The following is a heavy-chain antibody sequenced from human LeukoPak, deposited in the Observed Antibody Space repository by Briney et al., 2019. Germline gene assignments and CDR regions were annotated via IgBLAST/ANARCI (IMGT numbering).Heavy chain of an antibody. Sequence: ASVTVSCKASGYTFITYAMHWVRQAPGQRLEWMGWINAASGNTKYSQHFQGRVTITRDTSASTVYMEVSSLRSEDTAVYYCARGDSSGYYRVWGQGTLVTVSS. CDR3: ARGDSSGYYRV. V-gene: IGHV1-3*01. J-gene: IGHJ4*02. D-gene: IGHD3-22*01. CDR2: INAASGNT. CDR1: GYTFITYA.